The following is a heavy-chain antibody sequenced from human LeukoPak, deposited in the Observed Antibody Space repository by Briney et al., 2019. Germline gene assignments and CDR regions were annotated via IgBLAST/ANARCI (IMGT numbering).Heavy chain of an antibody. V-gene: IGHV3-9*01. CDR2: ISWNSASI. D-gene: IGHD1-7*01. CDR1: GFTFDDYA. Sequence: GGSLRLSCAASGFTFDDYAMHWVRQAPGKGLEWVSGISWNSASIGYADSVKGRFIISRGNAKNSLYLQMNSLRLEDTALYYCAKGTITNWNYVPFDYWGQGTLVTVSS. J-gene: IGHJ4*02. CDR3: AKGTITNWNYVPFDY.